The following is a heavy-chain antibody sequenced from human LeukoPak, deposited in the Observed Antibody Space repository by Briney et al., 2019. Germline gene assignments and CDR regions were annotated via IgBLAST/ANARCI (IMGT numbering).Heavy chain of an antibody. CDR3: AKDLSGNYKAYFDY. J-gene: IGHJ4*02. CDR1: GFTFSTND. CDR2: ISSDGSTE. V-gene: IGHV3-30*18. Sequence: GGSLTLSCAAAGFTFSTNDMHWVRQTPGKGLEWVAVISSDGSTEYYADSMKGRFTISRDNFKNTLYLQMNSLRAEDTAVYYCAKDLSGNYKAYFDYWGQGTLVTVSS. D-gene: IGHD1-26*01.